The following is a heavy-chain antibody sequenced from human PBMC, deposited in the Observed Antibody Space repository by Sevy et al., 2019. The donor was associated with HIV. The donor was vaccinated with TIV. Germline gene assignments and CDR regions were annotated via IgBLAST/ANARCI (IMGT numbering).Heavy chain of an antibody. V-gene: IGHV3-23*01. CDR3: AGAGYDSSDSFDAFDI. CDR2: IFRSGDNT. J-gene: IGHJ3*02. D-gene: IGHD3-22*01. CDR1: GFTFNNYA. Sequence: GGSLRLSCAASGFTFNNYAMNWVRQAPGKGLDWVSTIFRSGDNTYYADSVKGRFTISRDNSNNTVSLQMNSLRAEDAALYYRAGAGYDSSDSFDAFDIWGQGTVVTVSS.